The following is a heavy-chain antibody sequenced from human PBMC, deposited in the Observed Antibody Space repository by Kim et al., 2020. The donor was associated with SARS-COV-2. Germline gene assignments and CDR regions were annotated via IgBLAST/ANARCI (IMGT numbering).Heavy chain of an antibody. CDR3: VREARGGASGN. Sequence: SETLSLTCTVSGASISTSSYFWGWIRQPPGKGLEWIGTIYYSGNTYYSPSLKSRITISLDTSKNQFSLKLSSVTAADTGVYYCVREARGGASGNWGQGTLVTVSS. D-gene: IGHD1-26*01. V-gene: IGHV4-39*02. CDR2: IYYSGNT. CDR1: GASISTSSYF. J-gene: IGHJ4*02.